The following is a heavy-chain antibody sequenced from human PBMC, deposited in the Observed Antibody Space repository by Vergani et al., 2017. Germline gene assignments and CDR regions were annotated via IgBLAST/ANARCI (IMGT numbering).Heavy chain of an antibody. V-gene: IGHV1-69*14. D-gene: IGHD2-2*01. CDR1: GGTFSSYA. CDR2: ILPIFGTA. J-gene: IGHJ6*03. CDR3: AREQYQLPKSPYMDV. Sequence: QVQLVQSGAEVKKPGSSVKVSCKASGGTFSSYAISWVRQAPGQGLEWMGRILPIFGTANYAQKFQGRVTITAEKSTSTAYMELSSLRSEDTAVYYCAREQYQLPKSPYMDVWGKGTTVTVSS.